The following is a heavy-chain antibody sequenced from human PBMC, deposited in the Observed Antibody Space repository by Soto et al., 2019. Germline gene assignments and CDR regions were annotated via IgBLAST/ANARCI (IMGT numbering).Heavy chain of an antibody. D-gene: IGHD6-13*01. CDR3: GAIAAAGSY. CDR2: INPNSGGT. V-gene: IGHV1-2*02. CDR1: GYTFTGYY. Sequence: ASVKASCKTSGYTFTGYYMHRARQAPGQGLEWMGWINPNSGGTNYAQKFQGRVTMTRDTSNSTAYMEMSRLRSDDTAVYYCGAIAAAGSYWGRGTLVAISS. J-gene: IGHJ4*01.